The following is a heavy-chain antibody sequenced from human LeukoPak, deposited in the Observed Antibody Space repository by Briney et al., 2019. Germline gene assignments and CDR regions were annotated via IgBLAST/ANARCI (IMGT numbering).Heavy chain of an antibody. Sequence: PGGSLRLSCAAPGFTFSSYAMHWVRQAPGKGLEYVSAISSNGGSTYYANSVKGRFTISRDNSKNTLYLQMGSLRAEDMAVYYCARDLGLELNGFSDYWGQGTLVTVSS. D-gene: IGHD1-7*01. CDR2: ISSNGGST. CDR3: ARDLGLELNGFSDY. CDR1: GFTFSSYA. V-gene: IGHV3-64*01. J-gene: IGHJ4*02.